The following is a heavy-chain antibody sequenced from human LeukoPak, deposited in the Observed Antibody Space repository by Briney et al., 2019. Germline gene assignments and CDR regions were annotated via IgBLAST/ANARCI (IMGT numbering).Heavy chain of an antibody. CDR3: ARAYCSGGSCYSGFDY. D-gene: IGHD2-15*01. J-gene: IGHJ4*02. Sequence: SETLSLTCTVSGISISSSNSYWRWLRQPAGKGLEWLGRIYTSGSTNYNPSLKSRVTMSVDTSKNQFSLKLSSVTAADTAVYYCARAYCSGGSCYSGFDYWGQGTLVTVSS. V-gene: IGHV4-61*02. CDR1: GISISSSNSY. CDR2: IYTSGST.